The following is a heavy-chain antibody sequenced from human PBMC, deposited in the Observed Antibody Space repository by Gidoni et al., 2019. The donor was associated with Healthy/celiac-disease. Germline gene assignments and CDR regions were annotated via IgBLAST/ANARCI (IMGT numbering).Heavy chain of an antibody. CDR3: ARDPDYYGSGSSRVYYNWFDP. Sequence: QVQLVQSGAEVKKPGSSVKVSCKASGGTFSSYAISWVRQAPGQGLEWMGGIIPIFGTANYAQKFQGRVTITADESTSTAYMELSSLRSEDTAVYYCARDPDYYGSGSSRVYYNWFDPWGQGTLVTVSS. CDR1: GGTFSSYA. D-gene: IGHD3-10*01. J-gene: IGHJ5*02. V-gene: IGHV1-69*01. CDR2: IIPIFGTA.